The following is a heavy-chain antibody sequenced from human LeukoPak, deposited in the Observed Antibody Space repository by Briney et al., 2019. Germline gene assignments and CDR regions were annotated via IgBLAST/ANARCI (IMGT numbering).Heavy chain of an antibody. CDR2: IIPIFGTA. CDR1: GGTFSSYA. D-gene: IGHD4-11*01. CDR3: ASPRGLGPYGNEVGLDY. J-gene: IGHJ4*01. Sequence: SVKVSCKASGGTFSSYAISWVRQAPGQGLEWMGGIIPIFGTANYAQKFQGRVTITADKSTSTAYMELSSLRSEDTAVYYCASPRGLGPYGNEVGLDYWGQGTLVTVSS. V-gene: IGHV1-69*06.